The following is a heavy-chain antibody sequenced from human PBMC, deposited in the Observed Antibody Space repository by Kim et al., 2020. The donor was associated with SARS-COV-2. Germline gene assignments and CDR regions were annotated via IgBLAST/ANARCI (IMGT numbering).Heavy chain of an antibody. CDR2: IYSGGST. CDR1: GFTVSSNY. CDR3: ARDSQEYQYKGGGAFDI. D-gene: IGHD2-2*01. J-gene: IGHJ3*02. V-gene: IGHV3-53*01. Sequence: GGSLRLSCAASGFTVSSNYMSWVRQAPGKGLEWVSVIYSGGSTYYADSVKGRFTISRDNSKNTLYLQMNSLRAEDTAVYYCARDSQEYQYKGGGAFDIWGQGTMVTVSS.